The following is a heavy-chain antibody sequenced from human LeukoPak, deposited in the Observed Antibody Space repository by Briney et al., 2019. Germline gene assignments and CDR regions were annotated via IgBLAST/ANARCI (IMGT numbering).Heavy chain of an antibody. CDR2: IWYDGSNK. V-gene: IGHV3-33*06. J-gene: IGHJ3*02. CDR3: AKDRDGSYDRGPRDAFDI. Sequence: PGRSLRLSCAASGFTFSSYGMHWVRQAPGKGLEWVAVIWYDGSNKYYADSVKGRFTISRDNSKNTLYLLMNSLRAEDTAVYYCAKDRDGSYDRGPRDAFDIWGQGTMVTVSS. D-gene: IGHD1-26*01. CDR1: GFTFSSYG.